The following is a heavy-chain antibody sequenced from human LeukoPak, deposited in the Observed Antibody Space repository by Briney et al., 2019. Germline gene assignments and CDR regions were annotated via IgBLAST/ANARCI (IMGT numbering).Heavy chain of an antibody. Sequence: GASVKVSCKASGYTFTSYYMHWVRQAPGQGLEWMGIINPSGGSTSYAQKFQGRVTMTRDTSTNTVYMELSSLRSEDTAVYYCARDLYPGFWSGSLNWFDPWGQGTLVTVSS. V-gene: IGHV1-46*01. CDR3: ARDLYPGFWSGSLNWFDP. CDR2: INPSGGST. D-gene: IGHD3-3*01. J-gene: IGHJ5*02. CDR1: GYTFTSYY.